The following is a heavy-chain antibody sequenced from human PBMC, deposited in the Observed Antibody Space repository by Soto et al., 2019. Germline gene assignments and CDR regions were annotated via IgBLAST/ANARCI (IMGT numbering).Heavy chain of an antibody. CDR2: IYYSGST. CDR3: ARDKESGYYYWYFDL. Sequence: SETLSLTCTVSGGSISSYYWSWIRQPPGKGLEWIGYIYYSGSTNYNPSLKSRVTISVDTSKNQFSLKLSSVTAADTAVYYCARDKESGYYYWYFDLWGRGTQVTVSS. V-gene: IGHV4-59*01. CDR1: GGSISSYY. J-gene: IGHJ2*01. D-gene: IGHD3-22*01.